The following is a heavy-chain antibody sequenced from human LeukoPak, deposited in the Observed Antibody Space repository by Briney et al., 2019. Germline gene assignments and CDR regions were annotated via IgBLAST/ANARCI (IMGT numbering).Heavy chain of an antibody. Sequence: PSETLSLTCNVSGGSLRSSGHWWVWIRQPPGKGLEWIGSIHYSGKVYYNPSLKSRVTTSVDTSTDQFSLRLSSATAADTAIYYCARQSGDQSSAWYFDAWGQGTLVTVSS. V-gene: IGHV4-39*01. CDR1: GGSLRSSGHW. CDR3: ARQSGDQSSAWYFDA. CDR2: IHYSGKV. D-gene: IGHD6-19*01. J-gene: IGHJ4*02.